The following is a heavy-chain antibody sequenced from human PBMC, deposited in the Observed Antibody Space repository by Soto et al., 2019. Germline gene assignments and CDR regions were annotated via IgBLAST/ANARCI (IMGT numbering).Heavy chain of an antibody. J-gene: IGHJ3*02. Sequence: ASVKVSCKASGGTFSSYAISWVRQAPGQGLEWMGGIIPIFGTANYAQKFQGRVTITADESTSTAYMELSSLRSEDTAVYYCARDRYRLELNDAFDIWGQGTMVTVSS. CDR3: ARDRYRLELNDAFDI. CDR2: IIPIFGTA. V-gene: IGHV1-69*13. CDR1: GGTFSSYA. D-gene: IGHD1-7*01.